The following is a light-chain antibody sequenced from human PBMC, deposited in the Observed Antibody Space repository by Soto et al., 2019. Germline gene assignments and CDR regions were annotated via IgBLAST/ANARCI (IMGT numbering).Light chain of an antibody. J-gene: IGLJ2*01. CDR1: SSNIGTGYD. CDR2: DNT. V-gene: IGLV1-40*01. CDR3: HSYDTRLSGGV. Sequence: QSVLTQPPSVSGAPGQRVTISRTGSSSNIGTGYDVHWYQQLPGTAPKLLIYDNTNRPSGVPDRFSGSKSGTSASLAITGLQAEDEADYYCHSYDTRLSGGVFGGGTKLTVL.